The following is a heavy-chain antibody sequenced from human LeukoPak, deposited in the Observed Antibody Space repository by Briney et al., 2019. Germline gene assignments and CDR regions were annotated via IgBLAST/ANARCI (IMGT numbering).Heavy chain of an antibody. D-gene: IGHD3-10*01. J-gene: IGHJ4*02. CDR3: ARDQRSGELTYFDY. CDR1: GYTFTGNY. CDR2: ISTYNGNT. Sequence: ASVKVSCKASGYTFTGNYIHWVRQAPGQGLEWLGWISTYNGNTKYAQKLQDRVTMTTDTSTSTAYMELRNLRSDDTAVYYCARDQRSGELTYFDYWGQGTLVTVSS. V-gene: IGHV1-18*04.